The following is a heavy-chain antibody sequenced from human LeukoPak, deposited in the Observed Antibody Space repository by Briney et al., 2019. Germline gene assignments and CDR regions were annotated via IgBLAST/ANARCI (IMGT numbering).Heavy chain of an antibody. CDR1: GFTFSSYS. CDR2: ISSSSSYI. CDR3: ARDRITMVRGVPWWYFDL. Sequence: GGSLRLSCAASGFTFSSYSMNWVRQAPGKGLEWVSSISSSSSYIYYADSVKGRFTISRDNAKNSPYLQMNSLRAEDTAVYYCARDRITMVRGVPWWYFDLWGRGTLVTVSS. J-gene: IGHJ2*01. D-gene: IGHD3-10*01. V-gene: IGHV3-21*01.